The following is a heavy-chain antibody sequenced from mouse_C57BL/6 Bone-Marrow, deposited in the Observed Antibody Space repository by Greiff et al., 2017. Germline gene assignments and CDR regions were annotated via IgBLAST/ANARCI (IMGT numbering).Heavy chain of an antibody. Sequence: EVQGVESGGGLVQPKGSLKLSCAASGFTFNTYAMPWVRPAPGKGLEWVARIRSKSSNYATYYADSVKDRFTISRDDSQSMLYLQMNNLKTEDTAMYYCVRDRYYGSSYYAMDYWGQGTSVTVSS. D-gene: IGHD1-1*01. CDR1: GFTFNTYA. CDR2: IRSKSSNYAT. J-gene: IGHJ4*01. V-gene: IGHV10-3*01. CDR3: VRDRYYGSSYYAMDY.